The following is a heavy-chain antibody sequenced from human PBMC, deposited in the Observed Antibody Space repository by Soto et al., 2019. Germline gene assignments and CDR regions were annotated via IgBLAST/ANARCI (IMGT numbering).Heavy chain of an antibody. J-gene: IGHJ2*01. Sequence: QVQLVESGGGLVKPGGSLRLSCTASGFTFNDYYMSWIRQAPGKGLEWISYINSSSSYTNYADSVKGRFTISRDNAKNSLYLQMNSLRAEDTAVYYCARIIAAAGGRRYFDLWGRGTLVTVSS. CDR1: GFTFNDYY. V-gene: IGHV3-11*05. CDR3: ARIIAAAGGRRYFDL. CDR2: INSSSSYT. D-gene: IGHD6-13*01.